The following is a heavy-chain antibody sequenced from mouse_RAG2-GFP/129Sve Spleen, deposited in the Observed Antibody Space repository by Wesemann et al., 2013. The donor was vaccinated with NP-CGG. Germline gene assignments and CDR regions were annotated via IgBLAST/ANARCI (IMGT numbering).Heavy chain of an antibody. CDR3: AKTARATNAMDY. CDR2: I. Sequence: IYYADTVKGRFTISRDNPKNTLFLQMTSLRSEDTAMYYCAKTARATNAMDYWGQGTSVTVSS. D-gene: IGHD3-2*01. V-gene: IGHV5-17*02. J-gene: IGHJ4*01.